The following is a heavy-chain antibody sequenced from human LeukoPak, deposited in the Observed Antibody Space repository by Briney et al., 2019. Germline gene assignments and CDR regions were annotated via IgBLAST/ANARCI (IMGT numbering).Heavy chain of an antibody. CDR2: LYPSGST. CDR1: GGSISSYY. V-gene: IGHV4-59*01. Sequence: SETLSLTCTVSGGSISSYYWSWIRQPPGKGLEWIGRLYPSGSTNYNPSLKSRVTISVDTSKNQFSLKLSSVTAADTAVYYCAREGVDYDFWSGYYKYYYYYYMDVWGKGTTVTVSS. D-gene: IGHD3-3*01. J-gene: IGHJ6*03. CDR3: AREGVDYDFWSGYYKYYYYYYMDV.